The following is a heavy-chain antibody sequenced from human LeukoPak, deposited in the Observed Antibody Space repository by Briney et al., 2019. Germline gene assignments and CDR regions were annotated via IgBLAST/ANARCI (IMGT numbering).Heavy chain of an antibody. Sequence: GGSLRLSCAASGFTFSSYSMNWVRQAPGKGLEWVSSISSSSSYIYYADSVKGRFTISRDNAKNSLYLQMNSLRAEDTAVCYCARVGSGSTSDFDYWGQGTLVTVSS. J-gene: IGHJ4*02. V-gene: IGHV3-21*01. CDR1: GFTFSSYS. D-gene: IGHD3-10*01. CDR3: ARVGSGSTSDFDY. CDR2: ISSSSSYI.